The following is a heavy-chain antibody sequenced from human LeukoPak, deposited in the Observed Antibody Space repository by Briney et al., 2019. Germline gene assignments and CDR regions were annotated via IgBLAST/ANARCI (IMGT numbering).Heavy chain of an antibody. V-gene: IGHV4-61*02. D-gene: IGHD3-10*01. CDR2: IYTSGST. Sequence: SETPSLTCTVSGGSISSGSYYWSWIRQPAGKGLKWIGRIYTSGSTNYNPSLKSRVTISVDTSKNQFSLKLSSVTAADTAVYYCARDGGRSTFGEWDYYMDVWGKGTTVTISS. J-gene: IGHJ6*03. CDR1: GGSISSGSYY. CDR3: ARDGGRSTFGEWDYYMDV.